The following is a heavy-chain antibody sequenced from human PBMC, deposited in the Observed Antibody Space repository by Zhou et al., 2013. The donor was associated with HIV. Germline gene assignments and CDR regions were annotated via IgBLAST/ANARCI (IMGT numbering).Heavy chain of an antibody. CDR1: GGTFSSYA. Sequence: QVQLVQSGAEVKKPGSSVKVSCKASGGTFSSYAISWVRQAPGQGFEWIGDVNPIFGAANYAPNFQGRVTITADESTTTGYMELSSLKSDDTAVYYCAREQGGGQWPGRVWFDPWGQGTLVTVSS. D-gene: IGHD6-19*01. CDR2: VNPIFGAA. V-gene: IGHV1-69*12. CDR3: AREQGGGQWPGRVWFDP. J-gene: IGHJ5*02.